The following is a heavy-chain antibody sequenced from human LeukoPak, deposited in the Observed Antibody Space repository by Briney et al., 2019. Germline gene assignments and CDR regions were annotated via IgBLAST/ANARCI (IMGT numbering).Heavy chain of an antibody. J-gene: IGHJ6*02. Sequence: SETLSLTCAVYGGSFSGYYWSWIRQPPGKGLEWIGEINHSGSTNYNPSLKSRVTISVDTSKNQFSLKLSSVTAADTAVYYCAGLGYCSGGSCHGHYYGMDVWGQGTTVTVSS. CDR2: INHSGST. CDR1: GGSFSGYY. CDR3: AGLGYCSGGSCHGHYYGMDV. V-gene: IGHV4-34*01. D-gene: IGHD2-15*01.